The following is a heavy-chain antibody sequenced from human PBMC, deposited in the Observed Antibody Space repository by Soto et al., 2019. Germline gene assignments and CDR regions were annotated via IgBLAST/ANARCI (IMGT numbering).Heavy chain of an antibody. J-gene: IGHJ5*02. D-gene: IGHD6-13*01. V-gene: IGHV1-69*06. CDR2: IIPIFGTA. Sequence: QVQLVQSGAEVKKPGSSVKVSCKASGGTFSSYAISWVRQVPGQGLEWMGGIIPIFGTANYAQKFQGRVAITADKSTSTAYMELSSLRSEDTAVYYCARDPGYSSSWYSSWFDPWGQGTLVTVSS. CDR3: ARDPGYSSSWYSSWFDP. CDR1: GGTFSSYA.